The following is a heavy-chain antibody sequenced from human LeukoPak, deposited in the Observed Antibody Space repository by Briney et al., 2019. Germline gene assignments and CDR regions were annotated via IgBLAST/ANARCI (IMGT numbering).Heavy chain of an antibody. V-gene: IGHV1-46*01. Sequence: GASVKVSCKASGYTFINFYMHWVRQAPGQGLEWMGIINPSGGSTNYAQKFQGRVTMTRDTSTSTVYMELSSLRSEDTAVYYCATLPPITILGDHYYGMDVWGQGTTVTVSS. CDR3: ATLPPITILGDHYYGMDV. D-gene: IGHD3-3*01. CDR2: INPSGGST. J-gene: IGHJ6*02. CDR1: GYTFINFY.